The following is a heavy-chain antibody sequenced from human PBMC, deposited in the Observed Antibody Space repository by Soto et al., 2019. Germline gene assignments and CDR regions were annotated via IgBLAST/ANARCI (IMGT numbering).Heavy chain of an antibody. CDR2: IYYSGST. J-gene: IGHJ5*02. Sequence: SETLSLTCTVSGGSISSYYWSWIRQPPGKGLEWIGYIYYSGSTNYNPSLKSRVTISEDTSKNQFSLKLSSVTAADTAVYYCASRGVVTANWFDPWGQGTLVTVSS. V-gene: IGHV4-59*08. D-gene: IGHD2-21*02. CDR3: ASRGVVTANWFDP. CDR1: GGSISSYY.